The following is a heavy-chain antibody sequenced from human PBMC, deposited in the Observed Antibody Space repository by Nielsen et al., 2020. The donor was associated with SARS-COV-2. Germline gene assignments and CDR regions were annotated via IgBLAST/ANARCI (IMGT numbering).Heavy chain of an antibody. CDR2: ISGSGGST. Sequence: GESLKISCAASGFTFSSYAMSWVRQAPGKGLEWVSAISGSGGSTYYADSVKGRFTISRDNSKNTLYLQMNSLRAEDTAVYYCAKDFGFGSYGDYFDYWGQGTLVTVSS. D-gene: IGHD5-18*01. CDR3: AKDFGFGSYGDYFDY. V-gene: IGHV3-23*01. CDR1: GFTFSSYA. J-gene: IGHJ4*02.